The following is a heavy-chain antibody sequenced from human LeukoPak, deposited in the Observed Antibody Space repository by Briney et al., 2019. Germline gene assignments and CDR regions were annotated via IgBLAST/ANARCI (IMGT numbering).Heavy chain of an antibody. J-gene: IGHJ4*02. CDR3: ARPIVGATIGFDY. CDR1: GGSISSSSHY. CDR2: IYYSGST. Sequence: PSETLSLTCTVSGGSISSSSHYWGWIRQPPGKGLEWIGSIYYSGSTYYNPSLTSRVTISADTSKNQFSLRLSSVTAADTAVYYCARPIVGATIGFDYWGQGTLVTVSS. D-gene: IGHD1-26*01. V-gene: IGHV4-39*01.